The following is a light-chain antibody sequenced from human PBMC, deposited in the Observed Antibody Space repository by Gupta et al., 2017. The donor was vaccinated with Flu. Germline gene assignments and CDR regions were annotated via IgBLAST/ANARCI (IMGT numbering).Light chain of an antibody. CDR1: QTITSH. CDR2: TAS. CDR3: QQSDSTPYT. V-gene: IGKV1-39*01. Sequence: DIQMTQSPSSLSASVGDRVAITCRASQTITSHLIWYQQKPGNAPKLLIYTASTLQNDVPSRFNGSGSGTDFTLTISSLESADVGTYYCQQSDSTPYTFGQGTTLTIK. J-gene: IGKJ2*01.